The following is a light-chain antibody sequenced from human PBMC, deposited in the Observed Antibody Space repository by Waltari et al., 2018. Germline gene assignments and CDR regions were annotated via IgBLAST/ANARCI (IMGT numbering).Light chain of an antibody. J-gene: IGKJ4*01. CDR3: QKYNSDPLT. CDR1: QGISNY. CDR2: AAS. V-gene: IGKV1-27*01. Sequence: DIQMTQSPSSLSASVGDRVTITCRASQGISNYLAWYQQKPGNVPKLLIYAASILQPGVPSRFSGTGSGADFTLSISSLQPEDVATYYCQKYNSDPLTFGGGTKVEIK.